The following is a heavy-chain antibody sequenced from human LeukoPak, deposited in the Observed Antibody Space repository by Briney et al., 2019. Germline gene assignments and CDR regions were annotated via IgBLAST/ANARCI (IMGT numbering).Heavy chain of an antibody. V-gene: IGHV3-7*01. CDR2: IKQDGSEK. Sequence: GGSLRLSCAASGFTFSSYWMSWVRQAPGKGLEWVANIKQDGSEKYYVDSVKGRFTISGDNAKNSLYLQMNSLRAEDTAVYYCARVGGGYSGYDYLPYFDYWGQGTLVTVSS. D-gene: IGHD5-12*01. J-gene: IGHJ4*02. CDR1: GFTFSSYW. CDR3: ARVGGGYSGYDYLPYFDY.